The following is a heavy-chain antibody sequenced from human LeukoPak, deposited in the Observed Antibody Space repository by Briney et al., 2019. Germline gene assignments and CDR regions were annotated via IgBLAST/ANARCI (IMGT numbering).Heavy chain of an antibody. D-gene: IGHD3-10*01. Sequence: ASVKVSCNVSGYTFSELFMYWVRQAPGKGFEWMGTFDPENGEITYAQKFQGRITMTDDTTTETAYMELRTLTSEDTAVYYCATDGSGRHSLDCWGQGTLVTVSS. CDR2: FDPENGEI. CDR1: GYTFSELF. V-gene: IGHV1-24*01. J-gene: IGHJ4*02. CDR3: ATDGSGRHSLDC.